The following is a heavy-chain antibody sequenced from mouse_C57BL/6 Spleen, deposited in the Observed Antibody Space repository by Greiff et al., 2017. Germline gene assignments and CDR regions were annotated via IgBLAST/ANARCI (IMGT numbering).Heavy chain of an antibody. CDR1: GYTFTDYN. D-gene: IGHD2-4*01. V-gene: IGHV1-22*01. Sequence: VQLKESGPELVKPGASVKMSCKASGYTFTDYNMHWVKQSHGKSLEWIGYINPNNGGTSYNQKFKGKATLTVNKSSSTAYMELRSLTSEDSAVYYCARELRPAMDYWGQGTSVTVSS. CDR3: ARELRPAMDY. J-gene: IGHJ4*01. CDR2: INPNNGGT.